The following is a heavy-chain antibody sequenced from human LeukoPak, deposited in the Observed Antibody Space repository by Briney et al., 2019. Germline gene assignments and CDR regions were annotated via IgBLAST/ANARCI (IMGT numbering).Heavy chain of an antibody. CDR3: ARGLGGSGSYYNAPFDY. CDR2: IYYSGST. J-gene: IGHJ4*02. D-gene: IGHD3-10*01. CDR1: GGSISSYY. Sequence: SETLSLTCTVSGGSISSYYWSWIRQPPGKGLEWIGYIYYSGSTNYNPSLKSRVTISVDTSKNQFSLKLSSVTAADTAVYYCARGLGGSGSYYNAPFDYWGQGTLVTVSS. V-gene: IGHV4-59*12.